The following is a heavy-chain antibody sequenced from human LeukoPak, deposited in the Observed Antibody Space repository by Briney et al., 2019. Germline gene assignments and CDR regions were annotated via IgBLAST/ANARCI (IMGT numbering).Heavy chain of an antibody. CDR2: IYYSGSS. D-gene: IGHD3-10*01. CDR1: GGSISTTSYY. V-gene: IGHV4-39*01. J-gene: IGHJ6*03. Sequence: SETLSLTCTVSGGSISTTSYYWGWIRQPPGKGLEWIGTIYYSGSSHYNPSLKSRVTIYVDTSKNQFSLKLSSVTAADTAVYYCASMSRGVILGPNYYSYYMDVWGKGATVIVSS. CDR3: ASMSRGVILGPNYYSYYMDV.